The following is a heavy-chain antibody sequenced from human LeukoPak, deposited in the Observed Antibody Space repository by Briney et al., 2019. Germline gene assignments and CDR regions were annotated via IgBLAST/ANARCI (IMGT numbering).Heavy chain of an antibody. CDR3: ARHGYSGYGPHFDY. CDR1: GGSISNYY. V-gene: IGHV4-59*08. D-gene: IGHD5-12*01. Sequence: SETLSLTCTVSGGSISNYYWSWIRQPPGKGLEWLGYIHFSGSTNYNPSLKSRVTISDDTSKNQVSLKLGSVTAADTAVYYCARHGYSGYGPHFDYWGQGTLVTVSS. J-gene: IGHJ4*02. CDR2: IHFSGST.